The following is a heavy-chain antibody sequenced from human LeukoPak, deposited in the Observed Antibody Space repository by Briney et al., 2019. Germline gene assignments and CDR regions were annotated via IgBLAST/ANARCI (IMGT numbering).Heavy chain of an antibody. CDR2: IYYSGST. V-gene: IGHV4-30-4*01. CDR1: GGSISSGDYS. D-gene: IGHD2-2*02. Sequence: PSETLSLTCTVSGGSISSGDYSRSWIRQPPGKGLEWIGYIYYSGSTYYNPSLNSRVTISIDTSKNQFSLKLSSVTAADTAVYYCARGQAPAAIFFDYWGQGTLVTVSS. J-gene: IGHJ4*02. CDR3: ARGQAPAAIFFDY.